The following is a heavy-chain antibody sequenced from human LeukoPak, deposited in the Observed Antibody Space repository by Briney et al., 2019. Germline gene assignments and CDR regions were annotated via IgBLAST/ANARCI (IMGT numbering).Heavy chain of an antibody. CDR1: GGSISSYY. CDR3: ARGRPDGSGSYYKFDP. Sequence: SETLSLTCTVSGGSISSYYWSWIRQPPGKGLEWIGYIYYSGSTNYNPSLKSRVTISVDTSKKQFSLKLSSVTAADTAVYYCARGRPDGSGSYYKFDPWGQGTLVTVSS. CDR2: IYYSGST. J-gene: IGHJ5*02. D-gene: IGHD3-10*01. V-gene: IGHV4-59*08.